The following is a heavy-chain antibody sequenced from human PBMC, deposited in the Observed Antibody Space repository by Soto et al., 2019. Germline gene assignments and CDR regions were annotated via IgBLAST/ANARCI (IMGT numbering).Heavy chain of an antibody. J-gene: IGHJ4*01. Sequence: QLQLHESGPGLEKPSETLSLTCSVSGGSIRSTNYYWGGIRQPPGKGLEWIGDIYYNGFTYYNPSLKSRVTISGDTSKNQFSLQLISVPATDTAVYSCASQGEVWSSSGGFDYWGHGIRV. CDR2: IYYNGFT. CDR3: ASQGEVWSSSGGFDY. CDR1: GGSIRSTNYY. D-gene: IGHD3-3*01. V-gene: IGHV4-39*01.